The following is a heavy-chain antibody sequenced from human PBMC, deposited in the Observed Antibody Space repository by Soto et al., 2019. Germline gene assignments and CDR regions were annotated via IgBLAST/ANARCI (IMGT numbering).Heavy chain of an antibody. CDR3: ARDTGSGSPLPFADYYYSYGMDV. CDR1: GGSVSIGGYY. V-gene: IGHV4-61*08. Sequence: ETLSLTCTVSGGSVSIGGYYWTWIRQPPGKGLEWIGYINYSGSTNYNPSLKSRVTISVDTSKDQSSLKLSSVTAADTAVYYCARDTGSGSPLPFADYYYSYGMDVWGQGTTVTVSS. J-gene: IGHJ6*02. CDR2: INYSGST. D-gene: IGHD3-3*01.